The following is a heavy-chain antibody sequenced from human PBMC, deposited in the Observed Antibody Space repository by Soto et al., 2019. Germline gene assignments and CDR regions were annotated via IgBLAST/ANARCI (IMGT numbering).Heavy chain of an antibody. Sequence: ASVKVSCKASGYTFTGYYMHWVRQAPGQGLEWMGWINPNSGGTNYAQKFQGWVTMTRDTSISTAYMELSRLRSDDTAVYYCARDVREYGDYYYYYYYMDVWGKGTTVTVSS. CDR2: INPNSGGT. D-gene: IGHD4-17*01. CDR3: ARDVREYGDYYYYYYYMDV. CDR1: GYTFTGYY. V-gene: IGHV1-2*04. J-gene: IGHJ6*03.